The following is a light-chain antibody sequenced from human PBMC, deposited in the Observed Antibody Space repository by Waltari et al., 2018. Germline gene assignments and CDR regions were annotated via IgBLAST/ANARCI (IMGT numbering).Light chain of an antibody. CDR3: SSYTTSSRV. J-gene: IGLJ3*02. V-gene: IGLV2-14*03. CDR2: DVS. Sequence: QSALTQPASVSGSPGQSITFSCTGTSSDVGGYNYVSWYQQHPGKAPKLMIYDVSNRPSGVSTRFSGSKSGNTASLTISGLQAEDEADYYCSSYTTSSRVFGGGTKLTVL. CDR1: SSDVGGYNY.